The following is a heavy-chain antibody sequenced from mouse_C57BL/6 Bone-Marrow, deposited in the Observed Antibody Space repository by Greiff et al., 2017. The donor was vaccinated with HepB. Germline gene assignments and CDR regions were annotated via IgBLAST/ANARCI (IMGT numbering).Heavy chain of an antibody. J-gene: IGHJ3*01. CDR1: GFSLTSYG. CDR3: AKMSDYDAY. D-gene: IGHD2-4*01. CDR2: IWSGGST. Sequence: VHLVESGPGLVQPSQSLSITCTVSGFSLTSYGVHWVRQPPGKGLEWLGVIWSGGSTDYNAAFISRLSISKDNSKSQVFFKMNSLQADDTAIYYCAKMSDYDAYWGQGTLVTVSA. V-gene: IGHV2-4*01.